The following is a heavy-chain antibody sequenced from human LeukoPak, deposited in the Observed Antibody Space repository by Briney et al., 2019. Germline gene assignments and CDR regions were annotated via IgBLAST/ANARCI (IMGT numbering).Heavy chain of an antibody. V-gene: IGHV3-7*01. CDR1: GFSFSTFW. D-gene: IGHD6-13*01. J-gene: IGHJ4*02. CDR3: ATTADTAAGPY. CDR2: INGDGSVA. Sequence: GGSLRLSCAASGFSFSTFWMTWVRQAPGNGLEWVANINGDGSVAFYGDSVKGRFTISRDNAKNSLYLQMNSLRDGDTGVYYCATTADTAAGPYWGQGALVTVSS.